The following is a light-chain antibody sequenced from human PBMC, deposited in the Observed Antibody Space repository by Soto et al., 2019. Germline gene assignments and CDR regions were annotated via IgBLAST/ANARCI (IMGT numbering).Light chain of an antibody. J-gene: IGLJ2*01. CDR2: EVS. V-gene: IGLV2-14*01. CDR1: NSDVRIYDY. CDR3: GSYTATSPLVV. Sequence: QSALTQPASVSGSPGQSITISCTGANSDVRIYDYASWYQQHPGKAPKLIIYEVSNRPSGVSNRFSGFKSGNTPSLTISGLQPEDEADYYCGSYTATSPLVVFGGGTKLTVL.